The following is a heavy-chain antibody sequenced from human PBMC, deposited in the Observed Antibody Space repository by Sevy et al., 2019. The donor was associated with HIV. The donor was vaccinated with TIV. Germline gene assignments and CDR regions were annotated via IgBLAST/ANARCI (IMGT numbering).Heavy chain of an antibody. Sequence: SETLSLTCDVSGFSISNNFYWGWIRQPPGKGLEWIGSIYHSGTTSYSPSLNSGVTISVDMSNNQFALRLTSVTAADTAVYYCARARRPETNYFCMDVWGKGTTVTVSS. CDR3: ARARRPETNYFCMDV. V-gene: IGHV4-38-2*01. CDR1: GFSISNNFY. D-gene: IGHD3-3*01. CDR2: IYHSGTT. J-gene: IGHJ6*03.